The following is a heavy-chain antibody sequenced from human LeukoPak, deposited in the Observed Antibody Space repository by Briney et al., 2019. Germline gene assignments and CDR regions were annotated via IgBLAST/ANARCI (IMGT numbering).Heavy chain of an antibody. Sequence: GGSLRLSCAASGFTFSSYSMNWVRQAPGKGLEWVSSISSSSSYIYYADSVKGRFTISRDNAKNSVYLQMNSLRAEDTAVYYCARPQWLFRNDAFDIWGQGTMVTVSS. J-gene: IGHJ3*02. V-gene: IGHV3-21*01. CDR2: ISSSSSYI. CDR1: GFTFSSYS. D-gene: IGHD3-22*01. CDR3: ARPQWLFRNDAFDI.